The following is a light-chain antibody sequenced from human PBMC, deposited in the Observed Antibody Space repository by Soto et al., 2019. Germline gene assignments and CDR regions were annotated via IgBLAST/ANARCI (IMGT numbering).Light chain of an antibody. Sequence: QSLRTKPACVSVSPGQSITISCTGTSSDVGAYRYVSWYQQHPGKAPKLIIYDVSDRPSGISNRFSGSKSDNTASLTISGLQAEDEAEYYCSSYTSSTTYVFGPGTKVTVL. CDR1: SSDVGAYRY. V-gene: IGLV2-14*01. J-gene: IGLJ1*01. CDR3: SSYTSSTTYV. CDR2: DVS.